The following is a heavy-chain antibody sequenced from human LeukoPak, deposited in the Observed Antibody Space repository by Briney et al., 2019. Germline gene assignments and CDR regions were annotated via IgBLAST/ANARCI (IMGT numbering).Heavy chain of an antibody. CDR2: IIPIFGTA. CDR3: ASPPNWGSEAFDI. Sequence: GASVKVSCKASGGTFSSYAISWVRQAPGQGLEWTGGIIPIFGTANYAQKFQGRVTITADESTSTAYMELSSLRSEDTAVYYCASPPNWGSEAFDIWGQGTMVTVSS. V-gene: IGHV1-69*13. J-gene: IGHJ3*02. CDR1: GGTFSSYA. D-gene: IGHD7-27*01.